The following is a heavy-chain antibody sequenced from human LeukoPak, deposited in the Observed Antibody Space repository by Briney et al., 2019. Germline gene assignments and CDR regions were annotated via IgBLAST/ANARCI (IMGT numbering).Heavy chain of an antibody. Sequence: GRSLRLSCVASGFTFSNYGMHWVRQAPGKGLEWVAVIWYDRSNQYYADSVKGRFTISRDNSKNTLYLQMNSLRAEDTALYYCARDRDSSGYNYYFDYWGQVTLVTVSS. D-gene: IGHD3-22*01. CDR2: IWYDRSNQ. J-gene: IGHJ4*02. CDR1: GFTFSNYG. CDR3: ARDRDSSGYNYYFDY. V-gene: IGHV3-33*01.